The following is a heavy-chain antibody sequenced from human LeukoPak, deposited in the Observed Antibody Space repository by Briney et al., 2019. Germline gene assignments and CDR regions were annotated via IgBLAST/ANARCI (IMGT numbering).Heavy chain of an antibody. CDR1: GGSISGYY. J-gene: IGHJ2*01. V-gene: IGHV4-4*08. CDR2: IYSSGST. CDR3: ARGAFDL. Sequence: SETLSLTCTVSGGSISGYYLTWIRQPPGKGLEWIGYIYSSGSTKYNPSLKSRVTISMDTSKNQFSLNLTSVTAADTAVYYCARGAFDLWGRGTLVTVSS.